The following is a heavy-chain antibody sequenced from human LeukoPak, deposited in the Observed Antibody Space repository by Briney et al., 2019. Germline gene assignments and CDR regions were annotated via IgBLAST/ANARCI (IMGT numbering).Heavy chain of an antibody. D-gene: IGHD6-13*01. CDR1: GGSIRSSYYY. J-gene: IGHJ4*02. V-gene: IGHV4-39*01. Sequence: SETLSLTCTVSGGSIRSSYYYWGWIRQPPGKGLEWIGSIYDSGSTYYNPSLKSRVTISVDTSKNQFSLKLSSVTAADTAVYYCARGPRQLAYWGQGTLVTVSS. CDR3: ARGPRQLAY. CDR2: IYDSGST.